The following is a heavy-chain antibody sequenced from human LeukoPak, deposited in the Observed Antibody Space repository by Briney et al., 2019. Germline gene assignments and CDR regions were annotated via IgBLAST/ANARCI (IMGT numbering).Heavy chain of an antibody. CDR1: GYTFTGYY. J-gene: IGHJ5*02. V-gene: IGHV1-2*02. CDR3: AISISFKNWFDP. D-gene: IGHD5-12*01. CDR2: INPNSGGT. Sequence: ASVKVSCKASGYTFTGYYMHWVRQAPGQGLEWMGWINPNSGGTNYAQKFQGRVTMTRDTSISTAYMELSRLRSDDTAVYYCAISISFKNWFDPWGQETLVTVSS.